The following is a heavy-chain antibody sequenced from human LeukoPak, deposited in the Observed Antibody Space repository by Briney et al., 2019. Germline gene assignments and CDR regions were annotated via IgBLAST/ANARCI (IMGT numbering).Heavy chain of an antibody. D-gene: IGHD3-10*01. CDR1: GGTFSSYA. J-gene: IGHJ6*02. CDR2: IIPILGIA. CDR3: AKSPYYYGSGSWQAYCYYGMDV. V-gene: IGHV1-69*04. Sequence: GSSVKVSCKASGGTFSSYAISWVRQAPGQGLEWMGRIIPILGIANYAQKFQGRVTITADKSTSTAYMELSSLRSEDTAVYYCAKSPYYYGSGSWQAYCYYGMDVWGQGTTVTVSS.